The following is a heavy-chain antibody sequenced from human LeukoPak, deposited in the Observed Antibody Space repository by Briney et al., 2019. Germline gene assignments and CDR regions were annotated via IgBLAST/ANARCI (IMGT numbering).Heavy chain of an antibody. V-gene: IGHV4-4*02. J-gene: IGHJ4*02. D-gene: IGHD3-16*01. CDR3: AREGLGETYFEY. Sequence: PSETLSLTCAVSGGSITTSNFWCGVRQPPGKGLGWIAEMHHDGSANYNPSLKSRVSMSVDNSKNHFSLRLTSVTAADTAVYYCAREGLGETYFEYWGRGILVTVSS. CDR2: MHHDGSA. CDR1: GGSITTSNF.